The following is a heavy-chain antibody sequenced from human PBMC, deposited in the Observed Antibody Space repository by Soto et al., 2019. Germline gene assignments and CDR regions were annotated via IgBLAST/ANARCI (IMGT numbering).Heavy chain of an antibody. CDR1: GFIFRNYL. Sequence: SGGSLRRSCAPSGFIFRNYLMHGVRQAPGKGLVWISRINSDGSSASYADSVKGRFTISRDNAKNTLYLQMHSLRDEDTAVYYCARDGYNGFDYWGQGTLVTVSS. D-gene: IGHD5-12*01. V-gene: IGHV3-74*01. CDR2: INSDGSSA. J-gene: IGHJ4*02. CDR3: ARDGYNGFDY.